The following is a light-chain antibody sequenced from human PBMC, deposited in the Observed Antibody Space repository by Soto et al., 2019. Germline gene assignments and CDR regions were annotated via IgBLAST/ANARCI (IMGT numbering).Light chain of an antibody. J-gene: IGKJ1*01. CDR3: QQYGSSPTWT. CDR1: QSVSSNY. CDR2: GAS. V-gene: IGKV3-20*01. Sequence: IVLTQSPATLSVSPGERAALSCRASQSVSSNYLAWYQQKPGQAPRLLIYGASTRASGIPDRFSGSGSGTDFTLTISRLEPEDSAVYYCQQYGSSPTWTFGQGTKVDIK.